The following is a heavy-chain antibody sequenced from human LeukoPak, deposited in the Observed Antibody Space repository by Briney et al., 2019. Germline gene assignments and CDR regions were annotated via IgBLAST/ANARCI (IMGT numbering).Heavy chain of an antibody. CDR3: AREDRGIGDWFDP. CDR1: GYTFTGYY. J-gene: IGHJ5*02. V-gene: IGHV1-2*02. CDR2: INPNSGGT. Sequence: ASVKVSCKASGYTFTGYYMHWVRQASGQGLEWMGWINPNSGGTNYAQKFQGRVTMTRDTSISTAYMELSRLRSDDTAVYYCAREDRGIGDWFDPWGQGTLVTVSS. D-gene: IGHD2-15*01.